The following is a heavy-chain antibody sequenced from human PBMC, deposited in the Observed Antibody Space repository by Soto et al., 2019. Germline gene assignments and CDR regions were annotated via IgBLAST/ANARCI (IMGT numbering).Heavy chain of an antibody. J-gene: IGHJ4*02. V-gene: IGHV4-39*01. Sequence: PSETLSLTCTVSGDSIRRTSYYWGWIRQPPGKGLEWIGSIYYSGSTFYNPSLQGRVTLSVDTSKNQFSLQLSSVTAADTAVYYCARHFVTTVTEYYFDYWGQGALVTVSS. CDR3: ARHFVTTVTEYYFDY. CDR2: IYYSGST. CDR1: GDSIRRTSYY. D-gene: IGHD4-17*01.